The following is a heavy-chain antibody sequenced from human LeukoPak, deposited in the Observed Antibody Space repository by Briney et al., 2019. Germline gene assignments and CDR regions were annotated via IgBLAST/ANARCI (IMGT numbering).Heavy chain of an antibody. CDR1: GYTFTSYG. V-gene: IGHV1-18*01. CDR3: ARLDYYDSCGYYGQNYYYGMDV. J-gene: IGHJ6*02. CDR2: ISAYNGNT. Sequence: GASVKVSCKASGYTFTSYGISWVRQAPGQGLEWMGWISAYNGNTNYAQKLQGRVTMTTDTSTSTAYMELRSLRSDDTAVYYCARLDYYDSCGYYGQNYYYGMDVWGQGTTVTVSS. D-gene: IGHD3-22*01.